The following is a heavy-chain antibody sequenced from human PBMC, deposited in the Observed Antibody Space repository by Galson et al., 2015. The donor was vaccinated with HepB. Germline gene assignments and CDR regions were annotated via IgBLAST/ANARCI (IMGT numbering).Heavy chain of an antibody. Sequence: SVKVSCKASGYTFTGYYMHWVRQAPGQGLEWMGRINPNSGGTNYAQKFQGRVTMTRDTSISTAYMELSRLRSDDTAVYYCARDPPGGDYVGPKKNFDYWGQGTLVTVSS. CDR2: INPNSGGT. D-gene: IGHD4-17*01. CDR1: GYTFTGYY. J-gene: IGHJ4*02. V-gene: IGHV1-2*02. CDR3: ARDPPGGDYVGPKKNFDY.